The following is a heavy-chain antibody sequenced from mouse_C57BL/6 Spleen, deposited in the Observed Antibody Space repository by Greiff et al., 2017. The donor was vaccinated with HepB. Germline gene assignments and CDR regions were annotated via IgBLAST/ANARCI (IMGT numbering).Heavy chain of an antibody. V-gene: IGHV1-15*01. D-gene: IGHD2-2*01. J-gene: IGHJ3*01. Sequence: QVQLQQSGAELVRPGASVTLSFKASCYTFTDYEMHWVKQTPVHGLEWIGAIDPETGGTAYNQKFKGKAILTADKSSSTAYMELRSLTSEDSAVYYCTRAVTTDWFAYWGQGTLVTVSA. CDR2: IDPETGGT. CDR3: TRAVTTDWFAY. CDR1: CYTFTDYE.